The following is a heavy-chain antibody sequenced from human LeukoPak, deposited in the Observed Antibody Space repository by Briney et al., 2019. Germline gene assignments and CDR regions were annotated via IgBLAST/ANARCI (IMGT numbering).Heavy chain of an antibody. Sequence: GGSLRLSCEASGFTFSMYAMHWVRQAPGKGLAWMAIISYDGNSEFYADSVKGRFTVPRDNAKNTMYLEMKNVRPDDTAVYYCARGDLPHVEMAATIWDYNYYGMDVWGQGTTVTVSS. D-gene: IGHD1-26*01. CDR3: ARGDLPHVEMAATIWDYNYYGMDV. V-gene: IGHV3-30-3*01. CDR1: GFTFSMYA. CDR2: ISYDGNSE. J-gene: IGHJ6*02.